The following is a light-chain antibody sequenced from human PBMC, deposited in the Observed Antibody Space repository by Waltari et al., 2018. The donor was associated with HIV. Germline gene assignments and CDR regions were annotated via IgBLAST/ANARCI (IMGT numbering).Light chain of an antibody. CDR2: GAS. V-gene: IGKV3-20*01. Sequence: EIVLTQSPGTLSLSPGERATLSCKASQGVSSNYVAWYQQEPGQAPSLLISGASDRATGIPDRFSGSGSGTDFTLTISRLEPEDFAVYYCQQYDTTPTFGGGTKVEIK. CDR1: QGVSSNY. J-gene: IGKJ4*01. CDR3: QQYDTTPT.